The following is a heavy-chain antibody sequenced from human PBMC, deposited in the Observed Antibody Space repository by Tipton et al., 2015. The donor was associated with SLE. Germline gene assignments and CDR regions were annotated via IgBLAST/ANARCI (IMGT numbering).Heavy chain of an antibody. CDR3: ARAPGQLWPWDY. J-gene: IGHJ4*02. Sequence: TLSLTCTVSGDSITNYYWNWIRQPPGKGLEWIGYIYYSGTTNFNPSLKSRVTISVDTSKNQFSLNLSSVTAADTAVYYCARAPGQLWPWDYWGQGTLVTVSS. D-gene: IGHD5-18*01. V-gene: IGHV4-59*12. CDR2: IYYSGTT. CDR1: GDSITNYY.